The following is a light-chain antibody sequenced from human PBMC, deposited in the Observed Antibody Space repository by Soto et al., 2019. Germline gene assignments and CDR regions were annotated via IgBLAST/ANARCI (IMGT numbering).Light chain of an antibody. CDR2: EVS. V-gene: IGLV2-8*01. J-gene: IGLJ2*01. CDR1: SSDVGGYNY. CDR3: SSYAGSNHVV. Sequence: QSALTQPPSASGSPGQSVTISCTGTSSDVGGYNYVSWYQQHPGKAPKLMIYEVSKRPSGVPDRFSGSKSGNTASLTVSGLQAEYEADYYCSSYAGSNHVVFGGGTKVTVL.